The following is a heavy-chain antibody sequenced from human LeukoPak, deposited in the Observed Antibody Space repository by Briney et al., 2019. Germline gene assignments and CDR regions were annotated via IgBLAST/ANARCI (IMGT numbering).Heavy chain of an antibody. CDR3: ARDPDQYSSSPGAD. V-gene: IGHV1-69*05. J-gene: IGHJ4*02. CDR2: IIPIFGTA. Sequence: SVKVSCKASGGTFSSYAISWVRQAPGQGLEWVGGIIPIFGTANYAQKFQGRVTITTDESTSTAYMELSSLRSEDTAVYYCARDPDQYSSSPGADWGQGTLVTVSS. CDR1: GGTFSSYA. D-gene: IGHD6-6*01.